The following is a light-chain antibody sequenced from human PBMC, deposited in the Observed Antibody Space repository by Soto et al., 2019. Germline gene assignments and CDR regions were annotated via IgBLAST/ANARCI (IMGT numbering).Light chain of an antibody. V-gene: IGLV1-44*01. CDR3: AAWDDSLNGHYV. CDR2: SSD. Sequence: QSALTQPPSASGTPGQRFTISFSVSISNIGINTVNCGEQLPGTAPKLLIDSSDQRPWGFPWLFSCSKSVTSSSRAIRWLQXEDEADYYCAAWDDSLNGHYVFGTGTKVTVL. J-gene: IGLJ1*01. CDR1: ISNIGINT.